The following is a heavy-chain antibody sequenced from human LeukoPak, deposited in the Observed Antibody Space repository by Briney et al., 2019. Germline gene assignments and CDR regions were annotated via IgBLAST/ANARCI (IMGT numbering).Heavy chain of an antibody. V-gene: IGHV3-30*18. CDR1: GFTFSSYG. CDR3: AKDTYYYGSGSYYRYGMDV. J-gene: IGHJ6*02. CDR2: ISYDGSNK. Sequence: HTGGSLRLFCAASGFTFSSYGMHWVRQAPGKGLEWVAVISYDGSNKYYADSVKGRFTISRDNSKNTLYLQMNSLRAEDTAVYYCAKDTYYYGSGSYYRYGMDVWGQGTTVTVSS. D-gene: IGHD3-10*01.